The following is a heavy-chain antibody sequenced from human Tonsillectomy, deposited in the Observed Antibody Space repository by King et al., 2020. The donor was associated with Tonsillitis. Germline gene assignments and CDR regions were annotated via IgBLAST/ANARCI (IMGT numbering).Heavy chain of an antibody. Sequence: VQLVESGGGLVKPGGSLRLSCAPSGFTFSSYSMNWVRQATGKGLEWVSSISSSSSYIFYADSVKGRFTISRENAKHSLYLQMNSLRAEDTAVYYCAIGGSPGGCYLYYWGQGTLFTVSS. CDR1: GFTFSSYS. CDR3: AIGGSPGGCYLYY. J-gene: IGHJ4*02. CDR2: ISSSSSYI. V-gene: IGHV3-21*01. D-gene: IGHD6-19*01.